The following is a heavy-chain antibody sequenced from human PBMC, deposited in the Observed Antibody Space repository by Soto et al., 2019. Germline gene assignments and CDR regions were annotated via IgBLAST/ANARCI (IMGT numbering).Heavy chain of an antibody. J-gene: IGHJ5*02. CDR1: GFPFSGTD. Sequence: GGSLRLSCAASGFPFSGTDMSWVRQAPGKGLEWVSTILDTGTTVFYADSVKGRFTVSRDNSNNTLYVQMNNLRADDTAVYYCVKNSGWFNTWGQGALVTVSS. D-gene: IGHD3-10*01. CDR3: VKNSGWFNT. V-gene: IGHV3-23*01. CDR2: ILDTGTTV.